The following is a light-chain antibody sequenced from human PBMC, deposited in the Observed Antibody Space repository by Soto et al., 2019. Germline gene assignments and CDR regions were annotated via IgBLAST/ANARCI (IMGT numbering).Light chain of an antibody. Sequence: QSVLTQPASVSGSPGQSITISCTGTSSDVGAYNYASWYQQYPGEAPKVIIYDVSHRPAGVSNRFSGSKSGNTASLTISGLQTQDEADYYCSSYTSDTTYVFGTGTKVTVL. V-gene: IGLV2-14*01. CDR1: SSDVGAYNY. J-gene: IGLJ1*01. CDR2: DVS. CDR3: SSYTSDTTYV.